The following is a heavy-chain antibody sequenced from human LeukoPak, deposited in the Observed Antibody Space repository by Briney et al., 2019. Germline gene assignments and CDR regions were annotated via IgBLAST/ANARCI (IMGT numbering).Heavy chain of an antibody. V-gene: IGHV1-46*01. CDR1: GYTFTSYY. CDR3: ARVNLLYGDYVGLDY. Sequence: RASVTVSCKASGYTFTSYYMHWVRQAPGQGLEWMGIINPSGGSTSYAQKFQGRVTMTRDTSTSTVYMELSSLRSEDTAVYYCARVNLLYGDYVGLDYWGQGTLVTVSS. D-gene: IGHD4-17*01. J-gene: IGHJ4*02. CDR2: INPSGGST.